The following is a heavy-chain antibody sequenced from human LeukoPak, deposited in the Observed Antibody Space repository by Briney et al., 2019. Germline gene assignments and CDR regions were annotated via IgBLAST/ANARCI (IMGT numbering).Heavy chain of an antibody. CDR1: GFAFSRYW. CDR3: ARTGSSSSYYSYYYMDV. D-gene: IGHD6-6*01. CDR2: IKEDRFEQ. Sequence: QSGGSLRLSCAASGFAFSRYWMTWVRQAPGKGLEWVANIKEDRFEQDYVDSVRGRFTISRDNAQSSLYLQMSSLGAEDTAVYYCARTGSSSSYYSYYYMDVWGKGTTVTVSS. J-gene: IGHJ6*03. V-gene: IGHV3-7*01.